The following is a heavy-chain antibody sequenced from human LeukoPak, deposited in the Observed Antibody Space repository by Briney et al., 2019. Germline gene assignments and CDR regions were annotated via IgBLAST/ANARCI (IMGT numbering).Heavy chain of an antibody. CDR3: ARDSDSGSYKLDY. V-gene: IGHV4-4*07. Sequence: PSETLSLTCTVSGGSISSYYWRWIRRPAGKELEWIGRIYTSGSTNYNPSLKSRVTMSVDTSKNQFSLKLSSATAADTAVYYCARDSDSGSYKLDYWGQGILVTVSS. J-gene: IGHJ4*02. D-gene: IGHD1-26*01. CDR1: GGSISSYY. CDR2: IYTSGST.